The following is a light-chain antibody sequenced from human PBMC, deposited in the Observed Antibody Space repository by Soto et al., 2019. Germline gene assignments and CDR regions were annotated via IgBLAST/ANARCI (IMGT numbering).Light chain of an antibody. CDR3: QQTRSFPLT. CDR2: SAS. V-gene: IGKV1-12*01. J-gene: IGKJ4*01. Sequence: DIHVTQSTSYVSASVGDRVTITCRASQAITSWLAWYQQKPGRAPKLLIYSASSLQSGAPSRFTGSGSGTDFTLTITSLQPDDAAVYYCQQTRSFPLTFGGGTKVEI. CDR1: QAITSW.